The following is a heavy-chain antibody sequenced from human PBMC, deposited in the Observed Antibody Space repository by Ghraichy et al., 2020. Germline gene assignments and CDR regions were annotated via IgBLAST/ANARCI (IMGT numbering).Heavy chain of an antibody. D-gene: IGHD3-10*01. J-gene: IGHJ4*02. V-gene: IGHV3-64D*06. CDR1: GYSFSDYA. CDR3: VDLVRPH. CDR2: ISSNGKVM. Sequence: GGSLRLSCLASGYSFSDYAMHWVRQAPGKGLQYVPGISSNGKVMYYADSVKGRYTISRDNSKNTLYLQMTSLKTEDTGVYFCVDLVRPHWGQGTLVTVSS.